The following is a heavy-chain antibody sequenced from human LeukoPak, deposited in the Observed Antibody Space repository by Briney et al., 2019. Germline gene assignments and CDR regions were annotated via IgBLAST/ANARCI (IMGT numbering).Heavy chain of an antibody. V-gene: IGHV5-51*01. D-gene: IGHD2-15*01. CDR1: GYSFTSYW. Sequence: GESLKISCKGSGYSFTSYWIGWVRQMPGKGLEWMGIIYPGDSDTRYSPSFPGQVTISADKSISTAYLQWSSLKASDTAMYYCARHNPSYKYCSGGSCLMDVWGKGTTVTVSS. CDR3: ARHNPSYKYCSGGSCLMDV. J-gene: IGHJ6*03. CDR2: IYPGDSDT.